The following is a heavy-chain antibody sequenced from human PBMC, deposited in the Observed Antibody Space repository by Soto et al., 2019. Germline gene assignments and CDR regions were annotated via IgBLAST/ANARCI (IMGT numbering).Heavy chain of an antibody. CDR3: ARAWLRDPWMY. CDR1: GFIFSSYT. J-gene: IGHJ4*02. CDR2: ISASSTYI. D-gene: IGHD5-12*01. V-gene: IGHV3-21*01. Sequence: EVQLVESGGGLVKPGGSLRLSCAASGFIFSSYTMNWVRQAPGKGLEWVSSISASSTYIYYADSLKGRFTISRDNAYNSLYLQLNRLRAEDTAVYYCARAWLRDPWMYWGKGTLVTVSS.